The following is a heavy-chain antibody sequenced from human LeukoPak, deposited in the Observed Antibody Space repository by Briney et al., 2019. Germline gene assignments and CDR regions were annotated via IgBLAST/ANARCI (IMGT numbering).Heavy chain of an antibody. D-gene: IGHD6-19*01. J-gene: IGHJ6*02. CDR3: ARVSSSGWGYYYYGMDV. Sequence: ASVKVSCKASGYTFTSYDINWVRQATGQGLEWMGWMNPNSGNTGYAQKFQGRVTMTRNTSISTAYMELSSLGSEDTAVYYCARVSSSGWGYYYYGMDVWGQGTTVTVSS. CDR2: MNPNSGNT. CDR1: GYTFTSYD. V-gene: IGHV1-8*01.